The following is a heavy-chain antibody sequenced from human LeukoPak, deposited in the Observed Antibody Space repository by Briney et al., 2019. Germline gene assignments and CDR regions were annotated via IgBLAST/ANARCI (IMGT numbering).Heavy chain of an antibody. V-gene: IGHV3-15*01. Sequence: GGSLRLSCAASGFTFTNAWMSWVRQAPGKGLEWVGRIKSKTDGGTTDYAAPVKGRFTISRNDSKNTLHLQLNSLKTEDTAVYYCTTGPGAASNWGQGTLVTVSS. CDR2: IKSKTDGGTT. J-gene: IGHJ4*02. D-gene: IGHD3-10*01. CDR1: GFTFTNAW. CDR3: TTGPGAASN.